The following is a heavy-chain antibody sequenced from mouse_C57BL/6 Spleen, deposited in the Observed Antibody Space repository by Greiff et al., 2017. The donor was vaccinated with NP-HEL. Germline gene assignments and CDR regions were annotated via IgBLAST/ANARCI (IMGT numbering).Heavy chain of an antibody. Sequence: EVQLVESGPELVKPGASVKMSCKASGYTFTDYNMHWVKQSHGKSLEWIGYINPNNGGTSYNQKFKGKATLTVNKSSSTAYMELRSLTSEDSAVYYCAYYYGSSDWYFDVWGTGTTVTVSS. J-gene: IGHJ1*03. CDR3: AYYYGSSDWYFDV. V-gene: IGHV1-22*01. D-gene: IGHD1-1*01. CDR2: INPNNGGT. CDR1: GYTFTDYN.